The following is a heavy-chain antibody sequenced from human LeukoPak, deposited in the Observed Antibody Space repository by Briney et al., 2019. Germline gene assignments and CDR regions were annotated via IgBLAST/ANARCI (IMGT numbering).Heavy chain of an antibody. D-gene: IGHD7-27*01. J-gene: IGHJ4*02. CDR3: AKDPWGSRGYFDY. V-gene: IGHV3-23*01. CDR1: GFTFSGYA. Sequence: GGSLRLSCAASGFTFSGYAMIWVRQAPGKGLEWVSAISGSGGDTYYADSVKGRFTIFRDNSKNTVYLRTNSLRAEDTAVYYCAKDPWGSRGYFDYWGQGTLVTVSS. CDR2: ISGSGGDT.